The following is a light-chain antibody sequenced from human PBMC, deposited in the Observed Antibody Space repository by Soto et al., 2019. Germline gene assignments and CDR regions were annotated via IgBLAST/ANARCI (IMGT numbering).Light chain of an antibody. Sequence: QSALTQPASVSGSAGQSITISCTGTSSDVGGYNYVSWYQQHPGKAPKLMIYEVSNRPSGVSDRFSASKSGNTASLTISGLQAEDEAHYYCSSYTTVPSPQWVFAGGTKLTVL. J-gene: IGLJ3*02. CDR1: SSDVGGYNY. CDR3: SSYTTVPSPQWV. CDR2: EVS. V-gene: IGLV2-14*01.